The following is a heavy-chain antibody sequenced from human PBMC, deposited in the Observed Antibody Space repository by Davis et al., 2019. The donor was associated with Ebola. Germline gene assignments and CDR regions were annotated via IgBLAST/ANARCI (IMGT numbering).Heavy chain of an antibody. Sequence: GESLKISCKGSGYSFTSYWIGWVRQMPGQGLEWMGIIYPRDSDTRYSPSFQGQVTISADKSISIAYLQWSSLKASDTAMYYCARLGSRDYYYYGMDVWGQGTTVTVSS. CDR1: GYSFTSYW. V-gene: IGHV5-51*01. D-gene: IGHD3-10*01. J-gene: IGHJ6*02. CDR2: IYPRDSDT. CDR3: ARLGSRDYYYYGMDV.